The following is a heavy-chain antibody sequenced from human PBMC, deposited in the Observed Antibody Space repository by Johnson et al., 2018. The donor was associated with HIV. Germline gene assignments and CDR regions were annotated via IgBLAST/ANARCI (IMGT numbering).Heavy chain of an antibody. CDR1: GFTFSYYW. D-gene: IGHD6-13*01. Sequence: VQLVESGGGLVQPGGSLRLSCAVSGFTFSYYWMSWVRQAPGKGLEWVANIKQDGSEKYYVDSVKGRFTISRDNAKKSLYLHMNNLRAEDTAVYYCARDLAYNSRWTGAFDIWGQGTMVTVSS. CDR3: ARDLAYNSRWTGAFDI. V-gene: IGHV3-7*01. CDR2: IKQDGSEK. J-gene: IGHJ3*02.